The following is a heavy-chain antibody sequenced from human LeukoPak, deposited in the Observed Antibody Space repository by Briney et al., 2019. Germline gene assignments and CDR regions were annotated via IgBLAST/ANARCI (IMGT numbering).Heavy chain of an antibody. CDR2: TNEHGTYT. CDR3: AKDMTGAADY. D-gene: IGHD3-9*01. Sequence: GGSLRLSCAASGFTFSTYWMHWVRQVPGKGLVWVARTNEHGTYTTYADSVEGRFSISRDNAKNTLYLQMNGLTVKDTATYYCAKDMTGAADYWGQGTLVTVSS. J-gene: IGHJ4*02. V-gene: IGHV3-74*01. CDR1: GFTFSTYW.